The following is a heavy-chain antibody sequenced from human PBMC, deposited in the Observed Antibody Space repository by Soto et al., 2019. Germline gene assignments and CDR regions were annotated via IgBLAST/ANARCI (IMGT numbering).Heavy chain of an antibody. CDR2: ISPYNDDT. CDR3: ARGGYYDSSGSLNYHYYGMDV. CDR1: GYSFSSYG. Sequence: QAQLVQPGSDVKKPGASVKVSCKASGYSFSSYGISWVRQAPGQGLDWLGWISPYNDDTKYAQNLQGRVSMTSDTSTRTAYMHLRSLRSDDTAVYYCARGGYYDSSGSLNYHYYGMDVWGQGTTVTVSS. D-gene: IGHD3-22*01. V-gene: IGHV1-18*01. J-gene: IGHJ6*02.